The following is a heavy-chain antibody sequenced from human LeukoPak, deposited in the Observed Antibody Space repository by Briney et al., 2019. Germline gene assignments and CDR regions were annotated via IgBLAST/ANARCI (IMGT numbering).Heavy chain of an antibody. V-gene: IGHV4-39*01. CDR3: ASRLGATKTFGVVLIGGFDY. CDR1: GGSISSSSYY. CDR2: IFYSGST. D-gene: IGHD3-3*01. J-gene: IGHJ4*02. Sequence: SETLSLTCTVSGGSISSSSYYWGWIRQPPGKGLEWIGNIFYSGSTYYNPSLKSRVTISVDTSKNQFSLKLSSVTAADTAVYYCASRLGATKTFGVVLIGGFDYWGQGTLVTVSS.